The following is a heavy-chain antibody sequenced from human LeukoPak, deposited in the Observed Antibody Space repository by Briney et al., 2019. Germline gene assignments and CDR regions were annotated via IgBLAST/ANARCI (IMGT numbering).Heavy chain of an antibody. CDR3: ATDKYMGGDNIGWTY. V-gene: IGHV4-59*01. D-gene: IGHD3/OR15-3a*01. J-gene: IGHJ4*02. CDR1: GASMMTYY. CDR2: IYYSGST. Sequence: SETLSLTCSVSGASMMTYYWSWIRQSPGKGLEWNGYIYYSGSTKYNPSLKSRVSISIDTSKNQCSLQLTSVTAADTAVYYCATDKYMGGDNIGWTYWGRGALVTVSS.